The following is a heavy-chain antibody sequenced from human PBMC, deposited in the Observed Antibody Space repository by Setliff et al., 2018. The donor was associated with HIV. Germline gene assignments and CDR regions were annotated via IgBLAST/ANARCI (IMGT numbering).Heavy chain of an antibody. CDR2: IYHSGST. D-gene: IGHD2-15*01. J-gene: IGHJ5*02. Sequence: LSLTCAVSGYSISSGYYWGWIRQPPGKGLEWIGSIYHSGSTYYKSSLKSRVTISVDTSKNQFSLKLSSVTAADTAVYYCASTETHYSKWFDPWGQGTLVTVSS. CDR3: ASTETHYSKWFDP. V-gene: IGHV4-38-2*01. CDR1: GYSISSGYY.